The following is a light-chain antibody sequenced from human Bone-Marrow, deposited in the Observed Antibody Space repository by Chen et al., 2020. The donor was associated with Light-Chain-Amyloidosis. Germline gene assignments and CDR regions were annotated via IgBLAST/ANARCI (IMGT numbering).Light chain of an antibody. CDR2: DAA. J-gene: IGKJ4*02. CDR1: QDIDNY. V-gene: IGKV1-33*01. CDR3: QQYDSLPLT. Sequence: DFQLTQSPSSLSASVGDRVTITCQANQDIDNYLNWYQQKPGKAPNLLIYDAANLETGGPSRFSGRGSGTHFTLTISSLQPEDFATYFCQQYDSLPLTFGGGTKIENK.